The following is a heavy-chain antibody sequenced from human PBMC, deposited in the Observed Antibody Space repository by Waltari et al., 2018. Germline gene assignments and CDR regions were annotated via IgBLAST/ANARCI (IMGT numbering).Heavy chain of an antibody. V-gene: IGHV1-8*01. Sequence: QVQLVQSGAEVKKPGASVKVSCKASGYTCTSYDINWVRQATGQGLEWMGWMNPNSGNTGYAQKFQGRVTMTRNTSISTAYMELSSLRSEDTAVYYCARGRGYSSSWDNWFDPWGQGTLVTVSS. CDR1: GYTCTSYD. CDR3: ARGRGYSSSWDNWFDP. CDR2: MNPNSGNT. D-gene: IGHD6-13*01. J-gene: IGHJ5*02.